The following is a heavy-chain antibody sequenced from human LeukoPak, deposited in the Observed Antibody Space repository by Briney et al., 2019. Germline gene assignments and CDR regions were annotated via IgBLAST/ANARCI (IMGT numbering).Heavy chain of an antibody. V-gene: IGHV4-34*01. J-gene: IGHJ6*02. CDR2: INHSGST. D-gene: IGHD5-12*01. Sequence: NPSEALSLTCAVYGGSFSGYYWSWIRQPPGKGLEWIGEINHSGSTNYNPSLKSRVTISVDTFKNQFSLKLSSVTAADTAVYYCAREIVATMANGMDVWGQGTTVTVSS. CDR1: GGSFSGYY. CDR3: AREIVATMANGMDV.